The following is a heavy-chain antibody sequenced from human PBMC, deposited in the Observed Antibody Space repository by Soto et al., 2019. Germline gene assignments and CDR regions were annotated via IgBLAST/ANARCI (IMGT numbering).Heavy chain of an antibody. Sequence: SETLSLTCSIYGGSFSGYYWSWIRQPPGKGLEWIGEINHSGNTNYNPSLKSRVTISVDTSNNQFSLKLNSVTAADTAVYYCARDLGITPTLRYWGQGTLVTVSS. D-gene: IGHD3-16*01. V-gene: IGHV4-34*01. CDR3: ARDLGITPTLRY. J-gene: IGHJ4*02. CDR1: GGSFSGYY. CDR2: INHSGNT.